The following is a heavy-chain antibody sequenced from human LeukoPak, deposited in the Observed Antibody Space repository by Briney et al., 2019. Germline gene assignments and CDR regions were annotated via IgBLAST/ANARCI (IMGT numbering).Heavy chain of an antibody. J-gene: IGHJ4*02. D-gene: IGHD4-17*01. CDR2: IDSGSGNI. CDR1: GFTFSSHS. V-gene: IGHV3-48*02. CDR3: ARWGPVTTSRGFDY. Sequence: GGSLRLSCAASGFTFSSHSMNWVRQAPGKGLEWLSYIDSGSGNIYYRDSVKGRFTIPRDNAQDSLYLQMDSLRDEDTAVYYCARWGPVTTSRGFDYWGQGTLVTVSS.